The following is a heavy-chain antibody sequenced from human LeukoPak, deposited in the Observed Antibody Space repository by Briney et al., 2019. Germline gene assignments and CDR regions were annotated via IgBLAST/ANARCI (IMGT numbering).Heavy chain of an antibody. D-gene: IGHD3-10*01. V-gene: IGHV4-4*07. CDR3: ARAASGDAVDYYGSGRRFYSYYMDV. CDR1: GDSFSSYQ. Sequence: SETLSLTCIVSGDSFSSYQWSWVRQPAGKGLEGIGRISASGTTNSNPALKSRVTMSVDSSKKQFSLNLSSVTAADTAVYYCARAASGDAVDYYGSGRRFYSYYMDVWGKGTTVTISS. CDR2: ISASGTT. J-gene: IGHJ6*03.